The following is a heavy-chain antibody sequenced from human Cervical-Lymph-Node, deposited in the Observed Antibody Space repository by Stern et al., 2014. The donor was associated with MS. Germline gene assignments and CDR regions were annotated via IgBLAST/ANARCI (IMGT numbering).Heavy chain of an antibody. Sequence: EVQLVESGAEVKKPGESLKISCEASGYLFDAYWIGWVRQMSGRGLELVAIIFPRDSNTRYSPSVQGQVTISADTPIRTAYLQWRSLRASDPAMYYCARSPATPSGYDRFDYWGQGALVTVSS. J-gene: IGHJ4*02. D-gene: IGHD5-12*01. CDR1: GYLFDAYW. V-gene: IGHV5-51*04. CDR3: ARSPATPSGYDRFDY. CDR2: IFPRDSNT.